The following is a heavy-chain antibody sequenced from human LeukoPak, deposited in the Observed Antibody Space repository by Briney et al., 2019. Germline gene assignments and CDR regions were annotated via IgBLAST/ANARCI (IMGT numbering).Heavy chain of an antibody. V-gene: IGHV3-21*01. D-gene: IGHD3-22*01. J-gene: IGHJ4*02. CDR2: ISGSSTYK. CDR1: GFYFSTYS. CDR3: ARDDSSGLSIDY. Sequence: GGSLRLSCEVSGFYFSTYSMNWVRQAPGKGLEWVSSISGSSTYKFYADSVKGRFTISRDNAKNSVYLQMDSLSVDDTAVYYCARDDSSGLSIDYWGQGTLVTVSS.